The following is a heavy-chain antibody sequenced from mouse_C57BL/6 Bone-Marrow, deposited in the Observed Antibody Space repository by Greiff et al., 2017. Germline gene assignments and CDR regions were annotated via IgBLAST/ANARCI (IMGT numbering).Heavy chain of an antibody. D-gene: IGHD3-2*02. CDR2: IDPSDSCT. CDR1: GYTFTSYW. Sequence: VQLQQPGAELVMPGASVKLSCKASGYTFTSYWMPWVRQGPGQGLEWIGEIDPSDSCTNYNQKFKGKSTLTVDKSSSTAYMELSSLTSEDTAVYYYARETQAGDAGFAYWGQGTLVTVSA. CDR3: ARETQAGDAGFAY. V-gene: IGHV1-69*01. J-gene: IGHJ3*01.